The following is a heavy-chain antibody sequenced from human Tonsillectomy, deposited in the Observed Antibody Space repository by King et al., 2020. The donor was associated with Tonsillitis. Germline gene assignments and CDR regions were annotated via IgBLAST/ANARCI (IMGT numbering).Heavy chain of an antibody. Sequence: HVQLVESGGGVVQPGGSLRLSCAASGFTFDSYSMNWVRQPPGKGLEWVAFIRYDGTKDYHADSVKGRFTISRDNSKNTLYLQMKRLRADDTAMYYCAKDRAYGGNFESWGQGTLVTVSS. CDR3: AKDRAYGGNFES. V-gene: IGHV3-30*02. D-gene: IGHD4-23*01. J-gene: IGHJ5*01. CDR2: IRYDGTKD. CDR1: GFTFDSYS.